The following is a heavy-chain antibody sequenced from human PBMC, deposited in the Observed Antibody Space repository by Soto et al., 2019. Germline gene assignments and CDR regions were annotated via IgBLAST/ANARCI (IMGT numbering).Heavy chain of an antibody. D-gene: IGHD5-12*01. V-gene: IGHV3-30*18. CDR1: GFTFSSYG. CDR3: AKGDLVEMATIMYY. J-gene: IGHJ4*02. Sequence: PGGSLRLSCAASGFTFSSYGMHRVRQAPGKGLEWVAVISYDGSNKYYADSVKGRFTISRDNSKNTLYLQMNSLRAEDTAVYYCAKGDLVEMATIMYYWGRGTLVTVSS. CDR2: ISYDGSNK.